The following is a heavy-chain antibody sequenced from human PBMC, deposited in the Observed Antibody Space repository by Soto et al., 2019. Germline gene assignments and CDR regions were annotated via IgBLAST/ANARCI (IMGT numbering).Heavy chain of an antibody. CDR2: IYPGDSET. V-gene: IGHV5-51*01. J-gene: IGHJ4*02. CDR3: ARSPRSSPYFDY. CDR1: GYTFSNFW. D-gene: IGHD6-13*01. Sequence: LTISCQCSGYTFSNFWIAWVRQLPGKGLEYMGIIYPGDSETRYSPSFHGKVTISADRSIGTAYLQWSSLEASDSAFYFCARSPRSSPYFDYWGQGALVTVSS.